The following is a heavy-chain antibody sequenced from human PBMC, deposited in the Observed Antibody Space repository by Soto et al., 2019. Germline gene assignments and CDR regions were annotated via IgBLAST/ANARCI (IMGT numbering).Heavy chain of an antibody. Sequence: QVQLVESGGGVVQPGRSLRLSCAASGFTFSSYGMHWVRQAPGKGLEWVAVIWYDGSNKYYADSVKGRFTISRDNSKNTRYLQMNSLRAEDTAVYYCARVGSAPHNYYYYYCMDVWGKGTTVTVSS. V-gene: IGHV3-33*01. CDR1: GFTFSSYG. CDR2: IWYDGSNK. CDR3: ARVGSAPHNYYYYYCMDV. J-gene: IGHJ6*03. D-gene: IGHD3-10*01.